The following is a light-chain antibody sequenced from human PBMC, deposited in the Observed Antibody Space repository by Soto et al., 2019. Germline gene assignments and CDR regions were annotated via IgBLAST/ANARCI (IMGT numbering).Light chain of an antibody. J-gene: IGKJ4*01. CDR3: QQFSSYPLT. CDR1: QSVSRY. Sequence: EIVLTQSPDTLSLSPGESATLSCRASQSVSRYLAWYQQKPGQTPRLLIYDASNRAAGIPARFSGSGSGTDFTLTISSLEPEDFAVYYCQQFSSYPLTFGGGTKVDIK. V-gene: IGKV3-11*01. CDR2: DAS.